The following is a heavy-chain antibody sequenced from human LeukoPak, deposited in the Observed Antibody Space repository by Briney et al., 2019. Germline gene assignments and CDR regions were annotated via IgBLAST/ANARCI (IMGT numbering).Heavy chain of an antibody. J-gene: IGHJ4*02. CDR2: ISYDGSNK. Sequence: PGGSLRLSCAASGFTFSNYAMHWVRQAPGKGLEWVAVISYDGSNKWYADSVKGRFTISRDNSKNTLFLQMNSLRAEDTAVYYCAKSGYCSGGNCGYFDYWGQGTLVTVSS. D-gene: IGHD2-15*01. V-gene: IGHV3-30*04. CDR3: AKSGYCSGGNCGYFDY. CDR1: GFTFSNYA.